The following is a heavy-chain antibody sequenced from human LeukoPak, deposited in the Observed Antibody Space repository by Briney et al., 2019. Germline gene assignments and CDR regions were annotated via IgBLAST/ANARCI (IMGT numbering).Heavy chain of an antibody. D-gene: IGHD2-2*01. CDR2: IYYSGST. CDR3: ARHLGTSCFDY. J-gene: IGHJ4*02. V-gene: IGHV4-59*08. Sequence: SETLSLTCTVSGGSISSYYWSWIRQPPGKGLEWIGYIYYSGSTNYNPSLKSRVTISVDTSKNQFSLKLSSVTAADTAVYYCARHLGTSCFDYWGQGTLVTVSS. CDR1: GGSISSYY.